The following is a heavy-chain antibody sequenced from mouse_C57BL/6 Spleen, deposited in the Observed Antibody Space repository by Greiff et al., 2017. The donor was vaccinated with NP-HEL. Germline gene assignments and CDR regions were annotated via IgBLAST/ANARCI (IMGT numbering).Heavy chain of an antibody. D-gene: IGHD1-1*01. V-gene: IGHV1-81*01. CDR3: ARGDTTVVATDY. Sequence: QVQLQQSGAELARPGASVKLSCKASGYTFTSYGISWVKQRTGQGLEWIGEIYPRSGNPYYNEKFKGKATLTADKSSSTAYMELRSLTSEDSAVYFCARGDTTVVATDYWGQGTTLTVSS. CDR1: GYTFTSYG. CDR2: IYPRSGNP. J-gene: IGHJ2*01.